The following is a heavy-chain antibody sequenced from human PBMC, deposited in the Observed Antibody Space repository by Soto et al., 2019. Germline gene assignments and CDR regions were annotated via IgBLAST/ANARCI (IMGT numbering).Heavy chain of an antibody. D-gene: IGHD6-19*01. V-gene: IGHV4-30-4*01. J-gene: IGHJ4*02. Sequence: SETLSLTCTGSGGSISSGDYYWSWIRQPPGKGLELIGYIYYSGSSYYNRSLKSRVTISVDTSKNQFSLKLSSVTAADTAVYYCATRPKSQQWLPYFEYWGQGTLVTVSS. CDR1: GGSISSGDYY. CDR3: ATRPKSQQWLPYFEY. CDR2: IYYSGSS.